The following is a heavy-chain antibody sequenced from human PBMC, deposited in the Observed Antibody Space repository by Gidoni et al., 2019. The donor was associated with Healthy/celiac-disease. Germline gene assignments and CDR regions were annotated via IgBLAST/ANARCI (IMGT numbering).Heavy chain of an antibody. Sequence: QGQLVQSGAEVKKPGASVKVSCKGSGATFTSYGISWVRQAPGQGLEWIGWIGAYNGNTNYAQKLQGRVTMTTDTSTSTADMELRSLRSDDTAVYYCARVVCSGGSCYSIILGWCYFDLWGRGTLVTVSS. J-gene: IGHJ2*01. CDR1: GATFTSYG. D-gene: IGHD2-15*01. V-gene: IGHV1-18*04. CDR3: ARVVCSGGSCYSIILGWCYFDL. CDR2: IGAYNGNT.